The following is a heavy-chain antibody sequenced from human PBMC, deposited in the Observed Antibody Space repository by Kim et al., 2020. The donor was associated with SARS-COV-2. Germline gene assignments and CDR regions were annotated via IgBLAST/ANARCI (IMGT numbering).Heavy chain of an antibody. D-gene: IGHD3-22*01. CDR3: ASQYFDGSGYKFGDPNGFDM. CDR1: GGSFNSYT. J-gene: IGHJ3*02. Sequence: SVKVSCKASGGSFNSYTINWVRQAPGQGLEWVGGIIPILGTPNYAQKFQGRVTISVDHSTSTAYMDLSSLRFEDTAMYYCASQYFDGSGYKFGDPNGFDMWGQGTAVNVAS. CDR2: IIPILGTP. V-gene: IGHV1-69*08.